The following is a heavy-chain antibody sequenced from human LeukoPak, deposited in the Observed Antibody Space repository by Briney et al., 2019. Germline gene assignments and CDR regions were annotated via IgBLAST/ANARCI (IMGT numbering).Heavy chain of an antibody. CDR1: GGSFSGYY. J-gene: IGHJ3*02. Sequence: PSETLSLTCAVYGGSFSGYYWSWIRQPPGKGLEWIGEINHSGSTNYNPSLKSRVTISVDTSKNQFSLKLSSVTAADTAVYYCARGAHIVVVTAGAFDIWGQGTMVTVSS. D-gene: IGHD2-21*02. V-gene: IGHV4-34*01. CDR3: ARGAHIVVVTAGAFDI. CDR2: INHSGST.